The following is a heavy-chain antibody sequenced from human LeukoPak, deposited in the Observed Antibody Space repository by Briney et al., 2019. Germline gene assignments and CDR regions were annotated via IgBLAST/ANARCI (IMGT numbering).Heavy chain of an antibody. Sequence: GGSLRLSCAASGFTFSNYWMTWVRQAPGKGLEWVGRIKSKTDGGTTDYAAPVKGRFTISRDDSKNTLYLQMNSLKTEDTAVYYCTTDLFSGDYSTQSQIDYWGQGTLVTVSS. D-gene: IGHD4-11*01. CDR2: IKSKTDGGTT. J-gene: IGHJ4*02. V-gene: IGHV3-15*01. CDR1: GFTFSNYW. CDR3: TTDLFSGDYSTQSQIDY.